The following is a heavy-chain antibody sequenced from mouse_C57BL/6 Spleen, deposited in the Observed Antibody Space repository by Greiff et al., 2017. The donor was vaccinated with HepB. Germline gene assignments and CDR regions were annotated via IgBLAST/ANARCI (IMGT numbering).Heavy chain of an antibody. CDR2: INPNNGGT. J-gene: IGHJ4*01. D-gene: IGHD2-1*01. V-gene: IGHV1-26*01. Sequence: EVQLQQSGPELVKPGASVKISCKASGYTFTDYYMNWVKQSHGKSLEWIGDINPNNGGTSYNQKFKGKATLTVDKSSSTAYMELRSLTSEDSAVYYCARMLTHYYAMDYWGQGTSVTVSS. CDR3: ARMLTHYYAMDY. CDR1: GYTFTDYY.